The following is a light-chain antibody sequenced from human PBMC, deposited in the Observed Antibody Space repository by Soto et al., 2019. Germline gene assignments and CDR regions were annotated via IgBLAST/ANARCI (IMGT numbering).Light chain of an antibody. J-gene: IGKJ4*01. V-gene: IGKV3-20*01. CDR2: GAS. CDR1: QSVRYNY. Sequence: EIVLTQSPGTLSLSPGEGATLSCRASQSVRYNYLAWYQVKPGQAPRLLIYGASSRATGIPDRFSGSGSGTDFTLTISRLEPEDFAVYYCQQYGSSPLTFGGGTKVDIK. CDR3: QQYGSSPLT.